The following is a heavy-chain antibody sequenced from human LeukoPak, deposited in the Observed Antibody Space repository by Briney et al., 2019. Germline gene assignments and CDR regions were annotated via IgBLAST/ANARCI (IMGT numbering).Heavy chain of an antibody. CDR2: ISFDGSNQ. CDR3: AKDLGLYRGDWHCLDY. CDR1: GCTFSGFP. V-gene: IGHV3-30-3*01. D-gene: IGHD2-21*02. Sequence: GRSLRLSCAASGCTFSGFPMHWVRQAPRQGLEWVAVISFDGSNQYYPDSVRRRFTISRNNSKSTLYLQMTSLRAEDTAVYYCAKDLGLYRGDWHCLDYWGPGTLVTVS. J-gene: IGHJ4*02.